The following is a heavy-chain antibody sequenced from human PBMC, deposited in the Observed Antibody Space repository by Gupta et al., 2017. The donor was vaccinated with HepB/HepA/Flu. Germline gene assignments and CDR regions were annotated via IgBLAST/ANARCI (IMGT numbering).Heavy chain of an antibody. Sequence: EVQLVESGGGVVQPGGSLRLSCAASGFTLDDDAMHRVRQAPGKGLEWVSLISGDGGSTYYADSVNGRFTISRDNSKNSLYLQMNSLRTEDTALYYCAKPQNPYSSGWYHYWGQGTLVTVSS. J-gene: IGHJ4*02. CDR1: GFTLDDDA. CDR2: ISGDGGST. CDR3: AKPQNPYSSGWYHY. V-gene: IGHV3-43*02. D-gene: IGHD6-19*01.